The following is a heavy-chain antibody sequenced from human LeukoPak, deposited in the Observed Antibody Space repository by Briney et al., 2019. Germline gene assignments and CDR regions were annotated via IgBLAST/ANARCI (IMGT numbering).Heavy chain of an antibody. D-gene: IGHD5-12*01. CDR2: IYTSGST. Sequence: SETLSLTCTVSGGSISSYYWSWIRQPPGKGLEWIEYIYTSGSTNYNPSLKSRVTISVDTSKNQFSLKLSSVTAADTAVYYCARQVAENWFDPWGQGTLVTVSS. CDR3: ARQVAENWFDP. V-gene: IGHV4-4*09. J-gene: IGHJ5*02. CDR1: GGSISSYY.